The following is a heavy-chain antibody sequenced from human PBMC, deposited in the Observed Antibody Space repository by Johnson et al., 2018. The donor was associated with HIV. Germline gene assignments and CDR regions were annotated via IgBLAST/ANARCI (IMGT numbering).Heavy chain of an antibody. J-gene: IGHJ3*02. V-gene: IGHV3-23*04. D-gene: IGHD2-2*01. CDR2: ISGSGGST. CDR3: AKDGDDGDEADGTKGAFDI. CDR1: GFTFSNAW. Sequence: VQLVESGGGLVKPGGSLRLSCAASGFTFSNAWMSWVRQAPGKGLEWVSAISGSGGSTYYADSVKGRFTISRDNSKNTLYLQMNSRRVEDTALYYCAKDGDDGDEADGTKGAFDIWGQGTMVTVSS.